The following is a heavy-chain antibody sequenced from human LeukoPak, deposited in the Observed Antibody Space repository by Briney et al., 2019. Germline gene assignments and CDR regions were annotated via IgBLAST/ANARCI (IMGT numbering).Heavy chain of an antibody. D-gene: IGHD2-2*01. Sequence: PSETLSLTCAVYGGSFSGYYWSWIRQPPGKGLEWIGEINHSGSTNYNPSLKSRVTISVDTSKNQFSPKLSSVTAADTAVYYCARTTKYQFKWAGFDPWGQGTLVTVSS. CDR1: GGSFSGYY. J-gene: IGHJ5*02. CDR2: INHSGST. CDR3: ARTTKYQFKWAGFDP. V-gene: IGHV4-34*01.